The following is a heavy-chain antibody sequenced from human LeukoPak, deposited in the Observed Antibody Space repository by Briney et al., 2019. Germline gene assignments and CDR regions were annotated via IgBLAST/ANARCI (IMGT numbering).Heavy chain of an antibody. CDR1: GYTFTGYY. J-gene: IGHJ4*02. V-gene: IGHV1-2*02. CDR3: ARGGVEMGTILVS. Sequence: ASVKVSCKASGYTFTGYYMHWVRQAPGQGLEWMGWINPNSGGTNYAQNFQGRVTMTRDTSISTAYMELSRLRSDDTAVYYCARGGVEMGTILVSWGPGTLVIVSS. D-gene: IGHD5-24*01. CDR2: INPNSGGT.